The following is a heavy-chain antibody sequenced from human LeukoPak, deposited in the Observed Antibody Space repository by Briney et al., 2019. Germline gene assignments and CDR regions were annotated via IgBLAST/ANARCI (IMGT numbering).Heavy chain of an antibody. D-gene: IGHD5-24*01. J-gene: IGHJ1*01. CDR2: IWYDGSNK. CDR3: ARGDGYNDAEYLQH. V-gene: IGHV3-33*01. CDR1: GFTSSSYA. Sequence: HPGGSLRPSCAASGFTSSSYAMHWVRQAPGKGLWWVAVIWYDGSNKYYGDSVKGRFTISRDNSKKTLYLQMNSLRVEDTTVYYCARGDGYNDAEYLQHWGQGTLVTVS.